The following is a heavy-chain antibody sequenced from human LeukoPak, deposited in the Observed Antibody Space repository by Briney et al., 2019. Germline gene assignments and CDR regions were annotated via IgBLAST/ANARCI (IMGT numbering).Heavy chain of an antibody. Sequence: ASVKVSCEASGYTFNGYYIHWVRQAPGQGLEWMGWINPNSGGTSNAQKLQGWVTMTSDTSITTAYMELSRLTSDDTAVYFCARARGTSFTMVRGVTGFDQWGQGTLVTVSS. CDR3: ARARGTSFTMVRGVTGFDQ. D-gene: IGHD3-10*01. CDR1: GYTFNGYY. CDR2: INPNSGGT. J-gene: IGHJ4*02. V-gene: IGHV1-2*04.